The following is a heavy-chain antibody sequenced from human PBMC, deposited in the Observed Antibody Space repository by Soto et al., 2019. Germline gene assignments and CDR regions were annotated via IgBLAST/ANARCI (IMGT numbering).Heavy chain of an antibody. CDR1: GFTFSSYA. J-gene: IGHJ3*01. CDR3: ARSLPGTYGAFDL. D-gene: IGHD1-7*01. V-gene: IGHV3-74*02. CDR2: ISGDGSST. Sequence: VQLVESGGGVVQPGRSLRLSCAASGFTFSSYAMHWVRQAPGKGLEWVSRISGDGSSTTYADSVRGRFTISRDNAKNTVYLQMDSLRAEDTAVYYCARSLPGTYGAFDLWGQGTMVTVSS.